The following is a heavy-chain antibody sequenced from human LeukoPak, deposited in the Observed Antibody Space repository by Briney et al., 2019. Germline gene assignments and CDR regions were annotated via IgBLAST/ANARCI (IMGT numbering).Heavy chain of an antibody. CDR1: GGTFSSYA. Sequence: GASVTVSCTASGGTFSSYAISWVRQAPGQGLEWMGGIIPSVGIANYAQKLQGRVTIAEEKATSTAYMELSSLRSEDTAVYYCARDYPSTPQATFDSWGQGTLVTVSS. CDR2: IIPSVGIA. V-gene: IGHV1-69*10. J-gene: IGHJ4*02. CDR3: ARDYPSTPQATFDS. D-gene: IGHD3-16*02.